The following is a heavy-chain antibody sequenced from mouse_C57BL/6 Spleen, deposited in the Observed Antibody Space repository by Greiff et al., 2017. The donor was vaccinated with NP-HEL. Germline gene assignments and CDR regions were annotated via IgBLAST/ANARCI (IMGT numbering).Heavy chain of an antibody. V-gene: IGHV1-7*01. Sequence: VKLQESGAELAKPGASVKLSCKASGYTFTSYWMHWVNQRPGQGLEWIGYINPSSGYTKYNQKFKDKATLTADKSSSTAYMQLSSLTYEDSAVYYCARDYYGSSGHFDYWGQGTTLTVSS. CDR3: ARDYYGSSGHFDY. CDR2: INPSSGYT. D-gene: IGHD1-1*01. CDR1: GYTFTSYW. J-gene: IGHJ2*01.